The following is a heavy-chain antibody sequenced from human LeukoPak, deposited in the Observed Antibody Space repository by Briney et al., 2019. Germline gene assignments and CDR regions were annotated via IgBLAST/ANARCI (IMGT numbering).Heavy chain of an antibody. CDR2: INPNSGGT. CDR1: GYTFTGYY. V-gene: IGHV1-2*02. CDR3: ARSAGRGVTIFGVVIRSYYYMDV. J-gene: IGHJ6*03. Sequence: GASVKVSCKASGYTFTGYYMHRVRQAPGQGLEWMGWINPNSGGTNYAQKFQGRVTMTRDTSISTAYMELSRLRSDDTAVYYCARSAGRGVTIFGVVIRSYYYMDVWGKGTTVTVSS. D-gene: IGHD3-3*01.